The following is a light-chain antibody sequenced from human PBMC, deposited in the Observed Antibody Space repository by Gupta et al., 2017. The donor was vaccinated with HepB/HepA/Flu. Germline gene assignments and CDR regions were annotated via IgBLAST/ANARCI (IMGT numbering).Light chain of an antibody. CDR1: QSVSTY. V-gene: IGKV3-11*01. CDR2: DIS. J-gene: IGKJ5*01. Sequence: EIVLTQSTDTLSLSPGERATLSCRASQSVSTYLAWYQQKPGQAPRLLIYDISHRATGIPARFSGSGSGTDFTLTISGLEPEDFAVYYCQQRGNWPRITFGQGTRLQIK. CDR3: QQRGNWPRIT.